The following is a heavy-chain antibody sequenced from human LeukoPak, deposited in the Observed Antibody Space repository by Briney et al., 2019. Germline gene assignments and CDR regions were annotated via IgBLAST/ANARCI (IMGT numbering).Heavy chain of an antibody. V-gene: IGHV4-59*08. J-gene: IGHJ4*02. Sequence: SETLSLTCTVSGSSISSYYWSWIRQPPGKGLEWIGYIYYSGSTNYNPSLKSRVTISVDTSKNQFSLKLSSVTAVDTAVYYCARNTPGYCSGTSCYGTIDYWGQGTLVTVSS. D-gene: IGHD2-2*01. CDR2: IYYSGST. CDR3: ARNTPGYCSGTSCYGTIDY. CDR1: GSSISSYY.